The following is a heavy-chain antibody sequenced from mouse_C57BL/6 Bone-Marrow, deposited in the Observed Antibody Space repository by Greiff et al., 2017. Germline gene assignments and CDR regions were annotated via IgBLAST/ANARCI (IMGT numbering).Heavy chain of an antibody. CDR2: IHPNSGST. Sequence: QVQLKQPGAELVKPGASVKLSCKASGYTFTSYWMHWVKQRPGQGLEWIGMIHPNSGSTNYNEKFKSKATLTVDKSSSTAYMQLSSLTSEDSAVYYCARYDYDDDGDYWGQGTTLTVSS. V-gene: IGHV1-64*01. D-gene: IGHD2-4*01. J-gene: IGHJ2*01. CDR1: GYTFTSYW. CDR3: ARYDYDDDGDY.